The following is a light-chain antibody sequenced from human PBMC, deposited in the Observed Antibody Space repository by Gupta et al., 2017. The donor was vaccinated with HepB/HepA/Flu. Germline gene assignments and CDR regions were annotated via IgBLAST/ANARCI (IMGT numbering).Light chain of an antibody. Sequence: LVMTQSPGALSLFAGERAPLSCRASQSVTRSQLAWYQQKPGQAPKLLSNGASRRATGVSDRFSGSGSGTDFTLTISSLESEDFAVFYCHQYGTWPWMFGQGTRVEVK. V-gene: IGKV3-20*01. CDR3: HQYGTWPWM. CDR2: GAS. J-gene: IGKJ1*01. CDR1: QSVTRSQ.